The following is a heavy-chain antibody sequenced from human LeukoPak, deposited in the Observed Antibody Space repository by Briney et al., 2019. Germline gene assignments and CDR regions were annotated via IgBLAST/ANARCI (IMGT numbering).Heavy chain of an antibody. CDR2: INHSGST. Sequence: PSETLSLTCAVYGGSFSDYYWSWIRQPPGKGLEWIGEINHSGSTNYNPSLKSRVTISVDTSKNQFSLKLSSVTAADTAVYYCARIRFRKPLRSPYYFDYWGQGTLVTVSS. V-gene: IGHV4-34*01. D-gene: IGHD1-14*01. J-gene: IGHJ4*02. CDR1: GGSFSDYY. CDR3: ARIRFRKPLRSPYYFDY.